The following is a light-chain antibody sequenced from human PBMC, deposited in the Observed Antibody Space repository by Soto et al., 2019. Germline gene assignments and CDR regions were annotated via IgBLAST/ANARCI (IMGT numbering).Light chain of an antibody. CDR1: QSISNW. J-gene: IGKJ1*01. V-gene: IGKV1-5*03. Sequence: DIQMTQSPSTLSASVGDRVTITCRASQSISNWLAWYQQKPGKAPKLLIYQASTLDSGVPSRFSGSASGTEFTLTISSLQPDDFATYYCQQYNVYRTFGQGTKVEIK. CDR3: QQYNVYRT. CDR2: QAS.